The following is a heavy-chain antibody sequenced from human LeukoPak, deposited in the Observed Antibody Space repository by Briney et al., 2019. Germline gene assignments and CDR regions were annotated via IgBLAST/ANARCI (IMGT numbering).Heavy chain of an antibody. CDR2: IGGSGRST. D-gene: IGHD4-11*01. CDR1: GFTFDDYG. V-gene: IGHV3-23*01. J-gene: IGHJ4*02. CDR3: ARSSNRHFES. Sequence: PGGSLRLSCAASGFTFDDYGMSWVRQAPGKGLEWVSDIGGSGRSTFYADSVKGRFTISRDNSKNTVHLQMNTLRAEDTALYYCARSSNRHFESWGQGTFVSVSS.